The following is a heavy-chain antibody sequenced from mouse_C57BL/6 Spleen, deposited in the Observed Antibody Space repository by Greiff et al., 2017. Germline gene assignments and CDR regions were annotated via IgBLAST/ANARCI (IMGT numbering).Heavy chain of an antibody. Sequence: QVQLKQPGAELVRPGSSVKLSCKASGYTFTSYWMHWVKQRPIQGLEWIGNIDPSDSETHYNQKFKDKATLTVDKSSSTAYMQLSSLSSEDSAVYYCAKSYDYDGAWVAYWGQGTLVTVSA. CDR3: AKSYDYDGAWVAY. V-gene: IGHV1-52*01. CDR1: GYTFTSYW. D-gene: IGHD2-4*01. CDR2: IDPSDSET. J-gene: IGHJ3*01.